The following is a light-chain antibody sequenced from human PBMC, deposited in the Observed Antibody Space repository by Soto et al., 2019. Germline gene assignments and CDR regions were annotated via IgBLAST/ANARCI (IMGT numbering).Light chain of an antibody. J-gene: IGLJ2*01. V-gene: IGLV2-14*01. CDR2: EVN. CDR1: SSDVGGYRY. CDR3: SSYTSITTLV. Sequence: QSVLTQPASVSGSPGQSITISCTGTSSDVGGYRYVSWYQHLPGQPPKLIIYEVNNRPSGVSHRFSGSKSGNTASLTISGLQAEDEAHYYCSSYTSITTLVFGGGTQLTVL.